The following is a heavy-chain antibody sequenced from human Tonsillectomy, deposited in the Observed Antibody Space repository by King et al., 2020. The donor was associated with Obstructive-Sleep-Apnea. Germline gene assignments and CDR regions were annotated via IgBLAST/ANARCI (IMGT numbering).Heavy chain of an antibody. D-gene: IGHD1-14*01. CDR3: ATHTTASRPVDS. CDR2: IYYRGGT. CDR1: GDSLSSSSYY. J-gene: IGHJ4*02. V-gene: IGHV4-39*01. Sequence: QLQESGPGLVKPSETLSLTCTVSGDSLSSSSYYWGWIRQPPGKGLEWIGGIYYRGGTYYNPSLKSRVTISVDTSQNQFSLKLGSVTAADTAVYYCATHTTASRPVDSWGQGTLVTVSS.